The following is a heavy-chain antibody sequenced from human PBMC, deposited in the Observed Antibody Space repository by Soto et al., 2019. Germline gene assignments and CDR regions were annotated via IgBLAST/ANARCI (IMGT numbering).Heavy chain of an antibody. V-gene: IGHV4-39*01. CDR2: IYYRGST. D-gene: IGHD3-22*01. CDR3: ARGGPGGYYPNWFDP. J-gene: IGHJ5*02. CDR1: GDSISSSSYY. Sequence: QLQLQESGPGLVKPSETLSLTCIVSGDSISSSSYYWGWIRQPPGKGLEWIGSIYYRGSTYYNPSLKSRFTISVDTSKNQFSLKLRSMTAADTAVYYCARGGPGGYYPNWFDPWGQGTLVTVSS.